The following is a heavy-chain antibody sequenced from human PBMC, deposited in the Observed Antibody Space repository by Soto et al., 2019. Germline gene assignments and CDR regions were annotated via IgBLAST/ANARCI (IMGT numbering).Heavy chain of an antibody. CDR3: AREGGYGDRFDY. D-gene: IGHD4-17*01. V-gene: IGHV4-59*01. CDR2: IYYSGST. CDR1: GGSISGYY. J-gene: IGHJ4*02. Sequence: TSETLSLTCTVSGGSISGYYWSWIRRPPGKGLEWIGYIYYSGSTNYNPSLKSRVTISVDTSKNQFSLELSSVTAADTAVYYCAREGGYGDRFDYWGQGTRVTVSS.